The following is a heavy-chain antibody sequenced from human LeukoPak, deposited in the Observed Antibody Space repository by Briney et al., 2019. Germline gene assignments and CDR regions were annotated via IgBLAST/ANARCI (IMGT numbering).Heavy chain of an antibody. CDR2: ISGSGGST. D-gene: IGHD3-22*01. Sequence: GGSLRLSCAASGFTFSSYAMSWVRQAPGKGLEWVSAISGSGGSTYYADSVKGRFTISRDNSKNTLYLQMNSLRAEDTAVYYCAKSGSSGHAPAEYFQHWGQGTLVTVSS. V-gene: IGHV3-23*01. CDR1: GFTFSSYA. J-gene: IGHJ1*01. CDR3: AKSGSSGHAPAEYFQH.